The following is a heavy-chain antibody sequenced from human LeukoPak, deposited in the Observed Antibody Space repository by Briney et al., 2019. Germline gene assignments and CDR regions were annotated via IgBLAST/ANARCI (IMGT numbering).Heavy chain of an antibody. D-gene: IGHD2-15*01. CDR3: ARAARYVVVVAATRWWFDP. Sequence: SETLSLTCTVSGDSISSGDYSWNWIRQPPGKGLEWIGKIHYSGTTGHNPSLKGRVTFSVDKSRNQVSLNLRSVTAADTAVYYCARAARYVVVVAATRWWFDPWGQGTLVTVSS. CDR2: IHYSGTT. CDR1: GDSISSGDYS. V-gene: IGHV4-30-2*01. J-gene: IGHJ5*02.